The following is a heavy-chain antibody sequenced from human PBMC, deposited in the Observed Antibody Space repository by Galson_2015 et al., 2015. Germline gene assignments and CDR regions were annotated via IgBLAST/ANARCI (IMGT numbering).Heavy chain of an antibody. J-gene: IGHJ1*01. CDR2: ISSSSSTI. CDR1: GFTFSSNS. CDR3: ARDPPRYYDSSGYKEVPH. D-gene: IGHD3-22*01. Sequence: SLRLSCAASGFTFSSNSMNWVRQAPGKGLEWVSYISSSSSTIYYADSVKGRFTISRDNAKNSLYLQMNSLRDEDTAVYYCARDPPRYYDSSGYKEVPHWGQGTLVTVSS. V-gene: IGHV3-48*02.